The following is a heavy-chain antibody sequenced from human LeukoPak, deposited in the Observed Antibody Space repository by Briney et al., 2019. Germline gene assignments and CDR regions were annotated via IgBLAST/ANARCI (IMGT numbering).Heavy chain of an antibody. J-gene: IGHJ4*02. CDR3: AGTRIMITFGGVIARDY. Sequence: SETLSLTCTVSGGSISSYYWSWIRQPAGKGLEWIGRIYTSGSTNYNPSLKSRVTMSVDTSKNQFSLKLSSVTAADTAVYYCAGTRIMITFGGVIARDYWGQGTPVTVSS. CDR2: IYTSGST. CDR1: GGSISSYY. V-gene: IGHV4-4*07. D-gene: IGHD3-16*02.